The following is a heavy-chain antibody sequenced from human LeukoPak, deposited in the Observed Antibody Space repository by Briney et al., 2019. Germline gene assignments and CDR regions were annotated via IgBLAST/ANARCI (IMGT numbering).Heavy chain of an antibody. J-gene: IGHJ4*02. D-gene: IGHD6-19*01. CDR3: ARDSSGWYYFDY. CDR1: GYTFTGYY. CDR2: INPNSGGT. V-gene: IGHV1-2*06. Sequence: ASVKVSCKASGYTFTGYYMHWVRQAPGQGLEWMGRINPNSGGTNYAQKFQGRVTMTRDTSISTAYMELSRLRSDDTAVYYCARDSSGWYYFDYWGQGTLVTVSS.